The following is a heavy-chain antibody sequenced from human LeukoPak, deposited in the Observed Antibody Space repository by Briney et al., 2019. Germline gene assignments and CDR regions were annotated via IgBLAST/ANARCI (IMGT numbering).Heavy chain of an antibody. CDR2: ISTSTTTI. CDR1: GFTFSSYS. D-gene: IGHD3-10*01. CDR3: ARGVRRLWFGEPTGAFDI. Sequence: HRGGSLRLSCEASGFTFSSYSMNWVRQAPGKGLEWISYISTSTTTIYYANSVKGRFTISRDNAKKSLYLQMNSLRVEDTGVYYCARGVRRLWFGEPTGAFDIWGQGTMVTVSS. J-gene: IGHJ3*02. V-gene: IGHV3-48*01.